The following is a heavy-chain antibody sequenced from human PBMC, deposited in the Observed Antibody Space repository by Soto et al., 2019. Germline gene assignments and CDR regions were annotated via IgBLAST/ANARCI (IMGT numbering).Heavy chain of an antibody. CDR1: GFTFSSYG. CDR3: ARMGQYSYGYDYYYGMDV. Sequence: QVQLVESGGGVVQPGRSLRLSCAASGFTFSSYGRHWFRQAPGKGLEWVAVISYNGSNKYYADSVKGRFTISRDNSKNTLYLQMNSLRAEDTAVYYCARMGQYSYGYDYYYGMDVWGQGTTVTVSS. CDR2: ISYNGSNK. J-gene: IGHJ6*02. D-gene: IGHD5-18*01. V-gene: IGHV3-30*03.